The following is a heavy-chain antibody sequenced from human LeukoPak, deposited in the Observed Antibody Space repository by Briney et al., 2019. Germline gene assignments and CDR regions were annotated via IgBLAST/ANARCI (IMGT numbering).Heavy chain of an antibody. D-gene: IGHD5-24*01. J-gene: IGHJ3*02. CDR2: IRYDGSNK. CDR1: GFTFSSYG. Sequence: PGGSLRLSCAASGFTFSSYGMHWVRQAPGKGLEWVAFIRYDGSNKYYADSVKGRFTISRDNSKNTLYLQMNSLRAEDTAVYYCARVYACCLRDGYKYHAFDIWGQGTMVTVSS. CDR3: ARVYACCLRDGYKYHAFDI. V-gene: IGHV3-30*02.